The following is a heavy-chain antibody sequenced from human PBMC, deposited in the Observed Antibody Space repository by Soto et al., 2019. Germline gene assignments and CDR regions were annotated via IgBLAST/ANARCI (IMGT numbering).Heavy chain of an antibody. J-gene: IGHJ4*02. CDR3: VSLQTSGWPGVH. CDR1: GYIFSGYY. V-gene: IGHV1-2*02. CDR2: IYPNTETT. Sequence: ASVKVSCKASGYIFSGYYIRWVRQAPGQGPEWLGWIYPNTETTDSSKKFQGRVTMTSDMSTRTVYMELRDLRSDDTAVYYCVSLQTSGWPGVHWGQGTLVTVS. D-gene: IGHD6-25*01.